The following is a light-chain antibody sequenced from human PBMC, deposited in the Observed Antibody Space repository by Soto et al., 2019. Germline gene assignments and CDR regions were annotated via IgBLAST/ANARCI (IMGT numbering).Light chain of an antibody. CDR3: QQTYAVPSMT. CDR1: QSIDTY. CDR2: AAS. Sequence: DIQMTQSPHSLSASVGDRVTITCRASQSIDTYLSWYQQKPGKAPNLLIYAASSLQSGVPSRFSGSGSGTDFTLTISSLQPEDSATYYCQQTYAVPSMTFDQGTRLEIK. V-gene: IGKV1-39*01. J-gene: IGKJ5*01.